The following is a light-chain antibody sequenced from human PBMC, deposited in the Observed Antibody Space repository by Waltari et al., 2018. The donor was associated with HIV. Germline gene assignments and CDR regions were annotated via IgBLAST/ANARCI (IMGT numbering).Light chain of an antibody. CDR1: QSIATY. V-gene: IGKV3-11*01. CDR2: DAS. CDR3: QQRNIQIT. Sequence: EIMLTQSPATLSLSLGERATLSCRASQSIATYLAWFQQKPGQAPRLLIYDASNRATGIPARFSGSGSGTDFTLTISSLEPEDFGIYYCQQRNIQITFGQGTRLEI. J-gene: IGKJ5*01.